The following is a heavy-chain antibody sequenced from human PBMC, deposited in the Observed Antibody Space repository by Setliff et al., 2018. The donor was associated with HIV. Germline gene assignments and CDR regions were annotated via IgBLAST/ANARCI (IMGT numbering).Heavy chain of an antibody. CDR2: IYYTGTA. CDR1: GGSIISGTNY. V-gene: IGHV4-30-4*08. Sequence: SETLSLTCTVSGGSIISGTNYWNWIRQPPGKCLEWIGYIYYTGTAYYNPSLKSRGTISVDTSKNQFSLKLRSVTDADTAMYYCARATGYSSGWRINYFDHWGQGTPVTVSS. D-gene: IGHD6-19*01. J-gene: IGHJ4*02. CDR3: ARATGYSSGWRINYFDH.